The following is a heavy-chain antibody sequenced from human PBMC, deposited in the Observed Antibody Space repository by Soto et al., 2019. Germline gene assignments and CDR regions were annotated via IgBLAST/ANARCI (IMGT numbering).Heavy chain of an antibody. Sequence: PGGSLRLSCAASGFTFSSYSMNWVRQAPGKGLEWVSSISSSSSYIYYADSVKGRFTISRDNAKNSLYLQMNSLRAEDTAVYYCASLSYYDSSGYYYFDYWGQGTLVTVSS. CDR1: GFTFSSYS. CDR3: ASLSYYDSSGYYYFDY. J-gene: IGHJ4*02. V-gene: IGHV3-21*01. CDR2: ISSSSSYI. D-gene: IGHD3-22*01.